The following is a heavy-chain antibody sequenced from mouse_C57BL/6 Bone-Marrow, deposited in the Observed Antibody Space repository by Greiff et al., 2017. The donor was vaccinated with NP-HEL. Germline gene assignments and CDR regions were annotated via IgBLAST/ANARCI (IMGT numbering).Heavy chain of an antibody. CDR3: TTSGSSDY. CDR1: GFNIKDDY. J-gene: IGHJ2*01. CDR2: IDPENGDT. V-gene: IGHV14-4*01. D-gene: IGHD1-1*01. Sequence: EVQLQQSGAELVRPGASVKLSCTASGFNIKDDYMHWVKQRPEQGLEWIGWIDPENGDTEYASKLQGKATITADTSSNTAYLQLSSLTSEDTAVYYCTTSGSSDYWGQGTTLTVSS.